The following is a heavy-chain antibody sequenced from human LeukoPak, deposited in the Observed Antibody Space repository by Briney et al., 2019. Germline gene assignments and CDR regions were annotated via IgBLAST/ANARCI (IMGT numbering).Heavy chain of an antibody. CDR1: GFTFSSYE. J-gene: IGHJ4*02. D-gene: IGHD6-19*01. CDR2: ISSSSSYI. CDR3: ARDFLDSSGWPYDY. Sequence: PGGSLRLSCAASGFTFSSYEMNWVRQAPGKGLEWVSSISSSSSYIYYADSVKGRFTISRDNAKNSLYLQMNSLRAEDTAVYYCARDFLDSSGWPYDYWGQGTLVTVSS. V-gene: IGHV3-21*01.